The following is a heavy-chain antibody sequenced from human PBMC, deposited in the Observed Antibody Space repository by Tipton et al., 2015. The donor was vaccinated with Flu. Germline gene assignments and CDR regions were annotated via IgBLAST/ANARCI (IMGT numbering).Heavy chain of an antibody. J-gene: IGHJ4*02. CDR1: GDSTSIYY. Sequence: TLSLTCTVSGDSTSIYYWNWIRQPAGKGLEWIGYIHYSGSTYYNPSLRSRVTISVDTSKNQFSLNLSSLTAADTAVYYCARDEDTSLGTHWGQGTLVTVSS. D-gene: IGHD5-24*01. CDR3: ARDEDTSLGTH. CDR2: IHYSGST. V-gene: IGHV4-59*06.